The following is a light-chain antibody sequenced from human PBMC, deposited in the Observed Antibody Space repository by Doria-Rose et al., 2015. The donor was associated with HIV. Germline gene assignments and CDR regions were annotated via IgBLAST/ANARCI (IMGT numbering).Light chain of an antibody. V-gene: IGKV1-5*03. Sequence: DIQMTQSPSTLSAFVGDRVTITCRATQSISGWLAWYQQKPGKAPKLLIYKASTLESGVPLRFSGSGSGTEFTLTISSLQPDDFATYYCQQYNVYSPSITFGQGTRLEIK. CDR3: QQYNVYSPSIT. J-gene: IGKJ5*01. CDR1: QSISGW. CDR2: KAS.